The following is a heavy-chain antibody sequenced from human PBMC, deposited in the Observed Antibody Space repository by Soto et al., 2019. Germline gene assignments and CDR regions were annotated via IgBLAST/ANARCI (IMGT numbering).Heavy chain of an antibody. CDR3: ASHKPGDFFDY. J-gene: IGHJ4*02. CDR1: GGSISSYY. Sequence: PSETLSLTCTVSGGSISSYYWSWIRQPPGKGLEWIGNIYYSGSTNYNPSLKSRVTISLDTSKNQFSLMLSSVTAVDTVVYYCASHKPGDFFDYWGQGTLVTVSS. V-gene: IGHV4-59*08. D-gene: IGHD4-17*01. CDR2: IYYSGST.